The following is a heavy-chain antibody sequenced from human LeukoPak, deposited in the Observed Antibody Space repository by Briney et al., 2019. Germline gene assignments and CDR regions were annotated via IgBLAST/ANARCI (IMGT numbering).Heavy chain of an antibody. D-gene: IGHD3-10*01. CDR1: GYSISSGYY. Sequence: PSQTLSLTCTVSGYSISSGYYWGWIRQPPGKGLEWIGSDSHSGITYYNPSLKSRVTISVDTSKNQFSLKLSSVTAADTAVYFCARAWFGELSYWGQGALVTVSS. CDR3: ARAWFGELSY. CDR2: DSHSGIT. J-gene: IGHJ4*02. V-gene: IGHV4-38-2*02.